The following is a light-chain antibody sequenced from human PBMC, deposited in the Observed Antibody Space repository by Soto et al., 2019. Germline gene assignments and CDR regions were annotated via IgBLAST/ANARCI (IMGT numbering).Light chain of an antibody. V-gene: IGLV2-23*01. CDR2: EGS. Sequence: ALTQPASVSGSPGQSITISCTGTSSDVGSYNPVSWYQQHPGKAPKLMIYEGSKRPSGVSNRFSGSKSGNTASLTISGLQAEDEADYYCCSYAGSSSNYVFGTGTKVTVL. CDR1: SSDVGSYNP. J-gene: IGLJ1*01. CDR3: CSYAGSSSNYV.